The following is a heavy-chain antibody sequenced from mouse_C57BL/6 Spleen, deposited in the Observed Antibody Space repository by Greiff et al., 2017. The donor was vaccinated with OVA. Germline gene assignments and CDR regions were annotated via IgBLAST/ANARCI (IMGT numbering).Heavy chain of an antibody. D-gene: IGHD2-1*01. CDR1: GYAFTNYL. V-gene: IGHV1-54*01. J-gene: IGHJ3*01. CDR2: INPGSGGT. CDR3: ARSDYGNFWFAY. Sequence: VQLQQSGAELVRPGTSVKVSCQASGYAFTNYLIEWVKQRPGQGLEWIGVINPGSGGTNYNEKFKGKATLTADKSSSTAYMQLSSLTSEDSAVYFCARSDYGNFWFAYWGQGTLVTVSA.